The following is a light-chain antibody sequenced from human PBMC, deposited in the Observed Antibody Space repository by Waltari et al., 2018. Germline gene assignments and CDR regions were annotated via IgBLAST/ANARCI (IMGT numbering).Light chain of an antibody. CDR3: QQYNNWPALT. Sequence: EIVMTQSPATLSVSPGERATLSCRASQSVSSNLAWYQQKPGQAPRLLIYGASTRATGIPARFSGSGSGTEFTLTISSLQCEDFAVYYCQQYNNWPALTFGGGTKVEIK. CDR2: GAS. CDR1: QSVSSN. V-gene: IGKV3-15*01. J-gene: IGKJ4*01.